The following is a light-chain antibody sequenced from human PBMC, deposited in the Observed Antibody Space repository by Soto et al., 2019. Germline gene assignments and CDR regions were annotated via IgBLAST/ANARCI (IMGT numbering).Light chain of an antibody. Sequence: SYELTQPPSVSVASGQTARITCGGNNIGSESVHWYQQKPGQAPVLVVYDDSDRPSGIPERFSGSNSGNTATLTISWVEAGDEADYYCQVWDSSSDHVVFGGGTKLTVL. CDR1: NIGSES. CDR3: QVWDSSSDHVV. V-gene: IGLV3-21*02. J-gene: IGLJ3*02. CDR2: DDS.